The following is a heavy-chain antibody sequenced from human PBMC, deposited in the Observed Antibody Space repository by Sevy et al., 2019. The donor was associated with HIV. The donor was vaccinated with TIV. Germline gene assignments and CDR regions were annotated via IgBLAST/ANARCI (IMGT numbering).Heavy chain of an antibody. J-gene: IGHJ3*02. CDR3: AKDRYCSGGRCPYDAVDI. Sequence: GGSLRLSCAASGFTFSNYAMNWVRQAPGKGLEWVSLISGSGGNSYCADSVKGRFTISRDNSKNTLYLQMNSLRAEDTAVYHCAKDRYCSGGRCPYDAVDIWGQGTMVTVSS. D-gene: IGHD2-15*01. CDR1: GFTFSNYA. V-gene: IGHV3-23*01. CDR2: ISGSGGNS.